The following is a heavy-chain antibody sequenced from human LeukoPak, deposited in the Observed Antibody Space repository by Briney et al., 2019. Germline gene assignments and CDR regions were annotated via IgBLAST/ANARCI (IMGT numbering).Heavy chain of an antibody. Sequence: QPSETLSLTCTVSGGSISPYYWSWIRQPPGKGLEWIGYIHDSGTTNYNPSLKSRVTMSLDTSKNQFSLKLSSVTAADTAVYYCASYDYTNYFYYFDYWGQGTLVTVSS. CDR1: GGSISPYY. V-gene: IGHV4-59*01. D-gene: IGHD4-11*01. CDR2: IHDSGTT. J-gene: IGHJ4*02. CDR3: ASYDYTNYFYYFDY.